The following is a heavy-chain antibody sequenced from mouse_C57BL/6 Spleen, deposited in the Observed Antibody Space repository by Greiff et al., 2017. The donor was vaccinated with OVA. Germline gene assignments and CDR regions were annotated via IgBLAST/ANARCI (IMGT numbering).Heavy chain of an antibody. Sequence: QVTLKVSGPGILQPSQTLSLTCSFSGFSLSTFGMGVGWIRQPSGKGLEWLAHICWDDDKYYNPALKSRLTISKDTSKNQVFLKIANVDTADTATYYCARIEDYYGSSLYYYAMDYWGQGTSVTVAS. CDR2: ICWDDDK. CDR3: ARIEDYYGSSLYYYAMDY. D-gene: IGHD1-1*01. V-gene: IGHV8-8*01. CDR1: GFSLSTFGMG. J-gene: IGHJ4*01.